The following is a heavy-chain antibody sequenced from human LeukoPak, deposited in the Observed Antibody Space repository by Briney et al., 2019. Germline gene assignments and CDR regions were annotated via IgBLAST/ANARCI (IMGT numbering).Heavy chain of an antibody. J-gene: IGHJ6*02. CDR2: LRGDGDT. CDR3: AKGSSSGWYDDMDV. CDR1: GFTFSSYA. V-gene: IGHV3-23*01. Sequence: GGSLRLSCAASGFTFSSYAMSWVRQAPARGLEWVSSLRGDGDTFYADSVKGRFTVSRDISKNTLYLQMNSLRAEDTAVYYCAKGSSSGWYDDMDVWGQGTTVTVS. D-gene: IGHD6-19*01.